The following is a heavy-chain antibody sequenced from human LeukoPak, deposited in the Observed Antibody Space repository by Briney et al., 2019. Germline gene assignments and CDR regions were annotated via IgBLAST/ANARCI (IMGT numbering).Heavy chain of an antibody. D-gene: IGHD6-19*01. Sequence: PGGSLRLSCAASGFTFSSYAMSWVRQAPGKGLEWVSSISSSSSYIYYADSVKGRFTISRDNAKNSLYLQMNSLRAEDTAVYYCAAKWLVPGFDYWGQGTLVTVSS. CDR1: GFTFSSYA. CDR2: ISSSSSYI. J-gene: IGHJ4*02. V-gene: IGHV3-21*01. CDR3: AAKWLVPGFDY.